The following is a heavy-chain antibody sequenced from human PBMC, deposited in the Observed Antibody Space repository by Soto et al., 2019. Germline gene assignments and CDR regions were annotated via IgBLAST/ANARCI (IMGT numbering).Heavy chain of an antibody. CDR1: GYTFTSYA. J-gene: IGHJ3*02. V-gene: IGHV1-3*01. D-gene: IGHD2-8*01. CDR3: ARDRGWGMFRTKKTNDAFYI. Sequence: ASVKVSCKASGYTFTSYAMHWVRQAPGQRLEWMGWINAGNGNTKYSQKFQGRVTITRDTSASTAYMELSSLRSEDTAVYYCARDRGWGMFRTKKTNDAFYICGQGTMVPVS. CDR2: INAGNGNT.